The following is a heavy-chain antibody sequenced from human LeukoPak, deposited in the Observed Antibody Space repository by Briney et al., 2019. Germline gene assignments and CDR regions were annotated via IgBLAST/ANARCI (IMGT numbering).Heavy chain of an antibody. CDR2: IYTSGST. V-gene: IGHV4-61*02. CDR1: GGSTSSGSYY. Sequence: SQTLSLTCTVSGGSTSSGSYYWSWIRQPAGKGLEWIGRIYTSGSTNYNPSLKSRVTISVDTSKNQFSLKLSSVTAADTAVYYCAREGPISGSYAAFDIWGQGTMVTVSS. CDR3: AREGPISGSYAAFDI. J-gene: IGHJ3*02. D-gene: IGHD1-26*01.